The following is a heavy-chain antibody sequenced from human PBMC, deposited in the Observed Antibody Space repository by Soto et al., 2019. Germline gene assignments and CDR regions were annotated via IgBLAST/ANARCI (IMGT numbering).Heavy chain of an antibody. CDR2: IWYDGSNK. CDR3: ARGYYYDSSGYYPSDYYYYYGMDV. D-gene: IGHD3-22*01. CDR1: GFTFSSYG. Sequence: PGGSLRLSCAASGFTFSSYGMHWVRQAPGKGLEWVAVIWYDGSNKYYADSVKGRFTISRDNSKNTLYLQMNSLRAEDTAVYYCARGYYYDSSGYYPSDYYYYYGMDVWGQGTTVTVSS. J-gene: IGHJ6*02. V-gene: IGHV3-33*01.